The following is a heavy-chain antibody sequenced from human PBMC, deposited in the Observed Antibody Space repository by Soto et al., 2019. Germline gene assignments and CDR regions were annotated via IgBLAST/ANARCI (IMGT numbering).Heavy chain of an antibody. CDR2: ISSSSSYI. V-gene: IGHV3-21*01. D-gene: IGHD4-17*01. CDR3: ARDRRSLYYYYGMDV. J-gene: IGHJ6*02. CDR1: GFTFSSYS. Sequence: GGSLSLACAASGFTFSSYSMNWVRQAPGKGLEWVSSISSSSSYIYYADSVKGRFTISRDNAKNSLYLQMNSLRAEDTAVYYCARDRRSLYYYYGMDVWGQGTTVTVSS.